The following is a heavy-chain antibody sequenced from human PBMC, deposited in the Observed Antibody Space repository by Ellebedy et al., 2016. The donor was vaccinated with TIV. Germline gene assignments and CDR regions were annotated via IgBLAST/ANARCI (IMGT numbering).Heavy chain of an antibody. Sequence: SETLSLTCSVSGASISSSGSYWGWIRQPPGKGLEWIGSIYYSGATYYNPSLKSRTTISVDTPKNQFSLTLTSVTAADTAVYYCATFVTRVPVFDAFDIWGQGTLVTVSS. CDR3: ATFVTRVPVFDAFDI. CDR1: GASISSSGSY. CDR2: IYYSGAT. J-gene: IGHJ3*02. D-gene: IGHD3-16*01. V-gene: IGHV4-39*01.